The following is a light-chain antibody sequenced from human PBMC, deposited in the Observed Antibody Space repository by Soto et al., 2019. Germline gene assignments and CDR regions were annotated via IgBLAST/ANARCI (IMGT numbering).Light chain of an antibody. V-gene: IGKV1-5*01. CDR1: QSLTGW. Sequence: IQVTQSPSTLSAFVGDRVTITCRASQSLTGWLAWYQQKPGEAPRLLISDASNLESGVPSRFRGSGSGADFTLIINSLQPNDSATYYCLQYRSFWTFGQGTKVEIK. CDR3: LQYRSFWT. J-gene: IGKJ1*01. CDR2: DAS.